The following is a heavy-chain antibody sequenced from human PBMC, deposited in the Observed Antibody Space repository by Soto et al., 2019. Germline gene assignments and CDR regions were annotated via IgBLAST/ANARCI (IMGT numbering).Heavy chain of an antibody. CDR3: ARVSYETAAFDY. CDR2: IYHSGST. D-gene: IGHD6-25*01. V-gene: IGHV4-30-4*01. Sequence: SETLSLTCTVSGDSMRSGDYYRSWIRQSPGKGLEWIGYIYHSGSTYYNPSLQSSCFLSVDASKNQFSLSLSSVTAADTAVYYCARVSYETAAFDYWGQGTPVTVSS. J-gene: IGHJ4*02. CDR1: GDSMRSGDYY.